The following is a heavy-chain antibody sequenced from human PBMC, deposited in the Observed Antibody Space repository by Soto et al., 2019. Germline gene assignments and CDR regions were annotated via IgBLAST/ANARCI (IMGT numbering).Heavy chain of an antibody. CDR3: AGSTNYFDY. CDR2: ISYDGSLQ. Sequence: QVQLVESGGGVVQPGKSLSLSCAASGFTFSDSGMNWVRQAPGKGMEWVAVISYDGSLQFYADSVKGRFTISRYNSNNTLSLQMNSLSPEDTAVYYSAGSTNYFDYWGQGTLVTVSS. CDR1: GFTFSDSG. V-gene: IGHV3-30*03. D-gene: IGHD2-2*01. J-gene: IGHJ4*02.